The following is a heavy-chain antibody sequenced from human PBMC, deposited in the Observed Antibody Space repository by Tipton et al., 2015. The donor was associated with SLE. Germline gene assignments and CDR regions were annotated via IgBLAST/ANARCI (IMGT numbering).Heavy chain of an antibody. CDR2: IYYSGST. CDR3: ARHDGQWDAFDI. CDR1: GGSISSYY. D-gene: IGHD6-19*01. V-gene: IGHV4-59*08. Sequence: LRLSCTVSGGSISSYYWSWIRQPPGKGLEWIGYIYYSGSTNYNPSLKSRVTILVDTSKNQFSLKLSSVTAADTAVYYCARHDGQWDAFDIWGQGTVVTFSS. J-gene: IGHJ3*02.